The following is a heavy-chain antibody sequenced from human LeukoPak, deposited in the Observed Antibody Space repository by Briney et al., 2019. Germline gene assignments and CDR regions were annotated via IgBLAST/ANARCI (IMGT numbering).Heavy chain of an antibody. Sequence: NSSETLSLTCTVSGGSISSYYWSWIRQPPGKGLEWIGYIYYSGSTNYNPSLKSRVTISVDTSKNQFPLKLSSVTAADTAVYYCASVGIYSPGIYYYDMDVWGKGTTVTVSS. CDR2: IYYSGST. CDR3: ASVGIYSPGIYYYDMDV. J-gene: IGHJ6*03. D-gene: IGHD1-26*01. V-gene: IGHV4-59*01. CDR1: GGSISSYY.